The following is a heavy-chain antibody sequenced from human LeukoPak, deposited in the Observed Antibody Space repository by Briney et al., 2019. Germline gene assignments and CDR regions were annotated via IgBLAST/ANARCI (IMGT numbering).Heavy chain of an antibody. CDR3: ASDPPWANDAFDI. CDR1: GFTFSNYW. CDR2: IKQDGSNK. D-gene: IGHD7-27*01. V-gene: IGHV3-7*01. Sequence: GGSLGLSCAASGFTFSNYWMTRVRQAPGKGLEWVANIKQDGSNKYYVDSVKGRFTISRDNAKNSLYLQMNSLRAEDTAVYYCASDPPWANDAFDIWGQGTMVTVSS. J-gene: IGHJ3*02.